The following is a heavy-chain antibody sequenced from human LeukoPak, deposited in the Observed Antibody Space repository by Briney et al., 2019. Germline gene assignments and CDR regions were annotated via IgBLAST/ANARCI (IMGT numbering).Heavy chain of an antibody. CDR1: GFTFSNYV. V-gene: IGHV3-33*01. J-gene: IGHJ3*02. Sequence: PGGSLRLSCAATGFTFSNYVMHWVRQAPGKGLDWMALIWSDGSEKYYGDSVKGRFTISRDSSKNTVYLQVDSLRAEDTAVYYCAREALGGTSAFDIWGQGTMVTVSS. CDR2: IWSDGSEK. CDR3: AREALGGTSAFDI. D-gene: IGHD1-26*01.